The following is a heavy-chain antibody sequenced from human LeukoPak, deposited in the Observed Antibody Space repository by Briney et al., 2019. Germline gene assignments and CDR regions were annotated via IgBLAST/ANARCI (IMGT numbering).Heavy chain of an antibody. CDR1: GFTFSTYA. J-gene: IGHJ4*02. CDR3: AKPFTQTPYAIGWYTCDS. D-gene: IGHD6-19*01. Sequence: GGSLRLSCAASGFTFSTYAMTWARQAPGKGLEWVSDVSSSGAATYYADSVKRRFTISRDNSMSTLYLHMNSLRADDTAVYYCAKPFTQTPYAIGWYTCDSWGQGTLVTVSS. V-gene: IGHV3-23*01. CDR2: VSSSGAAT.